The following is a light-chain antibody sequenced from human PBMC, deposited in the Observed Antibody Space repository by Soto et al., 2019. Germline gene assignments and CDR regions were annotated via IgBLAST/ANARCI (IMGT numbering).Light chain of an antibody. V-gene: IGKV1-9*01. CDR1: QGISSY. CDR2: AAS. CDR3: QQLNSYPIT. Sequence: DIQLTQSPSFLSASVGDRVTIACRASQGISSYLAWYHQKPGKAPKLLIYAASTLQSGVPSRFSGSGSGTEFTLTISCLQPEDCATYYCQQLNSYPITFGKGTRLEIK. J-gene: IGKJ5*01.